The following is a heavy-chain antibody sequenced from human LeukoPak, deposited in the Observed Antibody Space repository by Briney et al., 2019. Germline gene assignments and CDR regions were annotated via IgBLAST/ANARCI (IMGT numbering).Heavy chain of an antibody. CDR2: INHSGST. CDR1: GGSFSGYY. J-gene: IGHJ4*02. V-gene: IGHV4-34*01. Sequence: PSETLSLTCAVYGGSFSGYYWSWIRQPPGKGLEWIGEINHSGSTNYNPSLKSRVTISVDTSKNQFSLKLSSVTAADTAVYCCARSPHSSGYYPFDYWGQGTLVTVSS. CDR3: ARSPHSSGYYPFDY. D-gene: IGHD3-22*01.